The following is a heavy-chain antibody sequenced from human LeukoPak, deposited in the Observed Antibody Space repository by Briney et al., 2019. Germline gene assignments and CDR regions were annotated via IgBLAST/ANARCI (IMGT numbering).Heavy chain of an antibody. CDR1: GFTFNTYS. CDR2: ISGSGDYT. J-gene: IGHJ3*02. Sequence: GGSLRLSCVASGFTFNTYSMNWVRQAPGKGLEWVSGISGSGDYTYYADSLKGRFTISRDNSKNTLYLQMNSLRAEDTALYYCAKDLTYYYGLGSSTNAFDIWGQGTMVTVSS. V-gene: IGHV3-23*01. D-gene: IGHD3-10*01. CDR3: AKDLTYYYGLGSSTNAFDI.